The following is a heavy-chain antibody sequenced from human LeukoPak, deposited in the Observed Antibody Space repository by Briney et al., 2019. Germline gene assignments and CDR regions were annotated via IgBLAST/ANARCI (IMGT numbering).Heavy chain of an antibody. CDR2: IYETGHT. CDR3: ARIEGTIFGVAARLMITCFDP. D-gene: IGHD3-3*01. J-gene: IGHJ5*02. CDR1: GTSIKHGYH. V-gene: IGHV4-38-2*01. Sequence: PSETLSLTCVVSGTSIKHGYHWGWIRQPPGEGLEWIASIYETGHTYYNPSLKSRVTISVDTSKNEFYLKMTSVTAADTAMYFCARIEGTIFGVAARLMITCFDPWGQGMLVTVSS.